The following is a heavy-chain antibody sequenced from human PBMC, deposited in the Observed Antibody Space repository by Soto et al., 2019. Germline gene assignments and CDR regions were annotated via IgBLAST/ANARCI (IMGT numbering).Heavy chain of an antibody. CDR1: GFTFSSYW. Sequence: GGSLRLSCAASGFTFSSYWMHWVRQAPGKGLVWVSRINSDGSSTSYADSAKGRFTISRDNAKNTLYLQMNSLRAEDTAVYYCARAVYDFWSGYLPGFDPWGQGTLVTVSS. J-gene: IGHJ5*02. CDR3: ARAVYDFWSGYLPGFDP. CDR2: INSDGSST. V-gene: IGHV3-74*01. D-gene: IGHD3-3*01.